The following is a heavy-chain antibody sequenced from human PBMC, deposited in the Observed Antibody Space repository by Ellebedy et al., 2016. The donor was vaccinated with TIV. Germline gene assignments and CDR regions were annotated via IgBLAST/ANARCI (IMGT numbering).Heavy chain of an antibody. Sequence: PGGSPRLSCAASGFTFSSYWMHWVRQAPGKGLEWVGRIKSKTDGETTDYAAPVKGRFTISRDDSKNTVSLQMNSLKTEDTAVYYCTTDLWFGDLHKPYWGQGTLVTVSS. CDR3: TTDLWFGDLHKPY. V-gene: IGHV3-15*01. D-gene: IGHD3-10*01. CDR1: GFTFSSYW. J-gene: IGHJ4*02. CDR2: IKSKTDGETT.